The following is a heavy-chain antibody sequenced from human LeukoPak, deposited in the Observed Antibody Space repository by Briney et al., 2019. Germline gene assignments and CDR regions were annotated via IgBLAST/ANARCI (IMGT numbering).Heavy chain of an antibody. V-gene: IGHV3-23*01. CDR3: VTEVSGSFPT. Sequence: GGTLRLSCAASGFTFSSYGMSWVRQAPGKGLEWVSAISGSGGSTYYADSVKGRFTISRDNSKNTLYLQMNSLKNEATAVYYCVTEVSGSFPTWGQGTLVTVSS. CDR1: GFTFSSYG. D-gene: IGHD1-26*01. CDR2: ISGSGGST. J-gene: IGHJ4*02.